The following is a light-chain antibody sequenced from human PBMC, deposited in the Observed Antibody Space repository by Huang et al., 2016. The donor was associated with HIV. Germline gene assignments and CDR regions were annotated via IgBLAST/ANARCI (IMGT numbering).Light chain of an antibody. CDR1: QSIGTN. V-gene: IGKV3-15*01. J-gene: IGKJ4*01. Sequence: IILTQSPATLSVSPGEGATLSCRASQSIGTNLAWYQQGPGQAPRILVYGASTRATGVPVGFSGSGSGTQFNLTRSSLQSEDFATYYCQHYSNWPPLTFGGGTKVDI. CDR3: QHYSNWPPLT. CDR2: GAS.